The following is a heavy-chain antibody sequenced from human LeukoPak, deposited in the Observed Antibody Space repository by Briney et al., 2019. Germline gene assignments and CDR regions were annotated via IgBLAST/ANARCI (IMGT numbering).Heavy chain of an antibody. Sequence: GGSLRLSCAASGFTFSNAWMSWVRQAPGKGLEWVGRINSKTDGGTTDYAAPVKGRFTISRDDSKSIAYLQMNSLKTEDTAVYYCTRAPRELPSDYWGQGTLVTVSS. J-gene: IGHJ4*02. CDR3: TRAPRELPSDY. CDR1: GFTFSNAW. CDR2: INSKTDGGTT. V-gene: IGHV3-15*01. D-gene: IGHD1-26*01.